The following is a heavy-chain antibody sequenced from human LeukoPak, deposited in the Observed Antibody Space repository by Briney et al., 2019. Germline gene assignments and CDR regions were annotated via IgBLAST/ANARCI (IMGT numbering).Heavy chain of an antibody. Sequence: PSETLSLTCTVSGGSISSRSHSWGWIRQPPGKGLEWIGSLYCSGSTYYNPSLKSRVTISVDTSKNQFSLKLSSVTAADTALYYCARWEESDAFDIWGQGTMVTVSS. CDR1: GGSISSRSHS. D-gene: IGHD1-26*01. CDR2: LYCSGST. J-gene: IGHJ3*02. V-gene: IGHV4-39*01. CDR3: ARWEESDAFDI.